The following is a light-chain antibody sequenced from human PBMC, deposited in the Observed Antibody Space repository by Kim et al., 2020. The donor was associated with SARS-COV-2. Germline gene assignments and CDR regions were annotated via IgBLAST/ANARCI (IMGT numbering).Light chain of an antibody. J-gene: IGLJ1*01. CDR3: AAWDDSLSGYV. CDR2: RSN. CDR1: SSNIGSNY. V-gene: IGLV1-47*01. Sequence: QSVLTQPPSASGTPGQRVTISCSGSSSNIGSNYVYWYQQLPETAPKLVIYRSNQRPSGVPGRFSGSKSGTSASLVISGLRSEDEANYYCAAWDDSLSGYVFGTGTKVTVL.